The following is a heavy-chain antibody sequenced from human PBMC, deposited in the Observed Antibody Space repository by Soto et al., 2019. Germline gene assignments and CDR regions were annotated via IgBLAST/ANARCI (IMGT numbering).Heavy chain of an antibody. D-gene: IGHD6-19*01. CDR3: AGAEGFGSGWGTFDY. Sequence: SETLSLTCTVSGGSISSSGYYWGWIRQPPGKGLEWIGSIYYTGSTYYNPSLKSRVTISVDTSKNQFSLKLSSVTAADTAVYYCAGAEGFGSGWGTFDYWGQGTLVTVSS. CDR1: GGSISSSGYY. V-gene: IGHV4-39*07. J-gene: IGHJ4*02. CDR2: IYYTGST.